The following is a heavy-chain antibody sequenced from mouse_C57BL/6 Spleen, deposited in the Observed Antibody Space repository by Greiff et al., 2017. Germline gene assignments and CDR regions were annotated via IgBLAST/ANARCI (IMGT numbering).Heavy chain of an antibody. CDR2: IDPETGGT. CDR1: GYTFTDYE. D-gene: IGHD4-1*01. Sequence: QVQLQQSGAELVRPGASVTLSCKASGYTFTDYEMHWVKQTPVHGLEWIGAIDPETGGTAYNQKFKGKAILTADKSSSTAYMELRSLTSEDSAVYYCTRKGLGHWYCDVWGTGTTVTVSS. J-gene: IGHJ1*03. V-gene: IGHV1-15*01. CDR3: TRKGLGHWYCDV.